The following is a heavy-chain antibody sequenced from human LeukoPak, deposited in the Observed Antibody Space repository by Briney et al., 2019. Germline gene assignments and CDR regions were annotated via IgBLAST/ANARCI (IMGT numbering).Heavy chain of an antibody. Sequence: SETLSLTCTVSGGSISGSYWSWIRQPPGKGLEWIGYFCYSGSTNFNNYNPSRKSRVTITVDTHKTQFSLNLTSVAAADPAVAYCAKDSGGSTYAIDVWGQGTTVTVSS. V-gene: IGHV4-59*01. D-gene: IGHD2-15*01. J-gene: IGHJ6*02. CDR3: AKDSGGSTYAIDV. CDR1: GGSISGSY. CDR2: FCYSGSTNFN.